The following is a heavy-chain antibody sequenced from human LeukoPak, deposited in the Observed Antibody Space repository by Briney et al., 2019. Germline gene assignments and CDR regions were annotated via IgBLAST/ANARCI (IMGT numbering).Heavy chain of an antibody. CDR3: AKNYSGYCNTAGEKGFDP. Sequence: GGSLRLSCAASGFTFSSYSMNWVRQAPGKGLEWVSGIGSNSVPTVYADSVKGRLTISRDNSKSMLYLQMDSLRVEDTAVYYCAKNYSGYCNTAGEKGFDPWGQGTLVTVSS. CDR1: GFTFSSYS. V-gene: IGHV3-23*01. D-gene: IGHD2-2*03. CDR2: IGSNSVPT. J-gene: IGHJ5*02.